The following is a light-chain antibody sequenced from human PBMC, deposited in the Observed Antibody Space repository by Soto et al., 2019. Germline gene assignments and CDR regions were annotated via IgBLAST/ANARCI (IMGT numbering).Light chain of an antibody. J-gene: IGKJ1*01. CDR3: QQYGGSPRT. Sequence: EVVLTQSPGTLSLSPGARATLSCRASQFVSSTYLAWYQQRPGQAPRLLIHDASSRATGIPDRFSGSGSGTDFTLTISRLEPEDFAVYYCQQYGGSPRTFGQGTKVDSK. CDR1: QFVSSTY. V-gene: IGKV3-20*01. CDR2: DAS.